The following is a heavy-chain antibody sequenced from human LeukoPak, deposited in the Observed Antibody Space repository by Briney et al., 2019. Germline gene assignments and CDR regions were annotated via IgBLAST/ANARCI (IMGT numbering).Heavy chain of an antibody. D-gene: IGHD6-13*01. V-gene: IGHV4-30-2*01. CDR1: GGSISSGGYS. CDR2: IYHSGST. J-gene: IGHJ4*02. CDR3: ARVQKHRHSSSPRWYYFDY. Sequence: SETLSLTCAVSGGSISSGGYSWSWLRQPPGKGLEWIVYIYHSGSTYYNPSLKSRVTISVDRSKNQFSLKLSSVTAADTAVYYCARVQKHRHSSSPRWYYFDYWGQGTLVTVSS.